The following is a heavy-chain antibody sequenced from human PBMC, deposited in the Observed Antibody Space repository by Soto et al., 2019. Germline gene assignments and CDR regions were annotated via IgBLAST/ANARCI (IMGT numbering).Heavy chain of an antibody. CDR1: GYTFTSYD. CDR2: MNPNSGNT. CDR3: ARGYEEAARGLDYYYYYMDV. J-gene: IGHJ6*03. V-gene: IGHV1-8*01. Sequence: QVQLVQSGAEVKKPGASVKVSCNASGYTFTSYDINWVRQATGQGLEWMGWMNPNSGNTGYAQKFQGRVTMTRNTSISTAYMELSSLRSEDTAVYYCARGYEEAARGLDYYYYYMDVWGKGTTVTVSS. D-gene: IGHD6-6*01.